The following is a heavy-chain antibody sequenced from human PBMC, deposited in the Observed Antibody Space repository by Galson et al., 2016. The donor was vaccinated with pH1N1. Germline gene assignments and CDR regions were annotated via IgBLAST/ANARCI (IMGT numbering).Heavy chain of an antibody. V-gene: IGHV3-48*01. J-gene: IGHJ6*02. CDR3: ARVNHYYCNGMDV. CDR2: ISSSSSTK. D-gene: IGHD1-14*01. Sequence: SLRLSCAASGFTFSSYSMNWVRQAPGKGLEWVPYISSSSSTKYYADSVKGRLTISRDNAKNSLYLQMNSLRAEDTAVYYCARVNHYYCNGMDVWGQGTTVTVSS. CDR1: GFTFSSYS.